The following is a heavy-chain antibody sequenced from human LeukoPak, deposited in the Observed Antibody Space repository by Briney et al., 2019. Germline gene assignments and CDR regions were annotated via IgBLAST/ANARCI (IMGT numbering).Heavy chain of an antibody. J-gene: IGHJ6*03. CDR3: ARSLRVRGVPDYMDV. V-gene: IGHV3-30*03. CDR1: GFTLRNYG. Sequence: GGSLRLSCAASGFTLRNYGMHWVRQAPGKGLEWVAVILYDGSSTYYADSMKDRFTISRDNSKNTLYLQMNSLRAEDTAVYYCARSLRVRGVPDYMDVWGKGTTVTITS. CDR2: ILYDGSST. D-gene: IGHD3-10*01.